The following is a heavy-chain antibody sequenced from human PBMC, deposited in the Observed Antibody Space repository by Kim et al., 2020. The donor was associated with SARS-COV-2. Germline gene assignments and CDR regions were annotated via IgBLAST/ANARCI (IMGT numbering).Heavy chain of an antibody. J-gene: IGHJ4*02. CDR3: ARGGSRVGFWSGYYTPLNYFDY. Sequence: GGSLRLSCAASGFTFSSYWMSWVRQAPGKGLEWVANIKQDGSEKYYVDSVKGRFTISRDNAKNSLYLQMNSLRAEDTAVYYCARGGSRVGFWSGYYTPLNYFDYWGQGTLVTVSS. CDR1: GFTFSSYW. CDR2: IKQDGSEK. D-gene: IGHD3-3*01. V-gene: IGHV3-7*03.